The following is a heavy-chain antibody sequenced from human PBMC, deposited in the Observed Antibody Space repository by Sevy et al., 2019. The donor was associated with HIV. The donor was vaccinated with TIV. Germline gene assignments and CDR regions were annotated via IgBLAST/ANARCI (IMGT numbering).Heavy chain of an antibody. CDR2: IGTAGDP. CDR3: ARGGHYDVWSGYYPYYYYGMDV. V-gene: IGHV3-13*05. CDR1: GFTFSSYD. D-gene: IGHD3-3*01. J-gene: IGHJ6*02. Sequence: GGSLRLSCAASGFTFSSYDMHWVRQATGNGLEWVSAIGTAGDPYYPGSVKGRFTISRENAKNSLYIQMNSLRAGDTAVYYCARGGHYDVWSGYYPYYYYGMDVLGQGTAVTVSS.